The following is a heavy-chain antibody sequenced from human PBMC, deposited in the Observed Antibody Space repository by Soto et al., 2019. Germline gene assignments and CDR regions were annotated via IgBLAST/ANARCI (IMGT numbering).Heavy chain of an antibody. CDR1: GGSISSYY. Sequence: SETLSLTCTVSGGSISSYYWSWIRQPPGKGLEWIGYIHHSGSTNYNPSLKRRVTISVDTSKNQFSLKLSSVTAADTAVYYCARDGGYCSSTSCYPLVYYGMDVWCQGTTVNVSS. CDR3: ARDGGYCSSTSCYPLVYYGMDV. J-gene: IGHJ6*02. CDR2: IHHSGST. D-gene: IGHD2-2*01. V-gene: IGHV4-59*01.